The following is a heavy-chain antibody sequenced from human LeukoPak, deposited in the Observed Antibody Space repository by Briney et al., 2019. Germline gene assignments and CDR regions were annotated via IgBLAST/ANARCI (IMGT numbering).Heavy chain of an antibody. D-gene: IGHD6-13*01. CDR2: IIPIFGTA. CDR3: ARGGYSSFGFDP. CDR1: GGTFSSYA. Sequence: ASVKVSCKASGGTFSSYAISWVRQAPGQGLEWMGGIIPIFGTANYAQKFQGRVTITTDESTSTAYMELSRLRSDDTAVYYCARGGYSSFGFDPWGQGTLVTVSS. J-gene: IGHJ5*02. V-gene: IGHV1-69*05.